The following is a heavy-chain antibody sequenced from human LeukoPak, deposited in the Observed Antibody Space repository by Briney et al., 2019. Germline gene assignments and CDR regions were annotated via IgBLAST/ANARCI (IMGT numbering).Heavy chain of an antibody. Sequence: GGSLRLSCAASGFTFSSYGMHWVRQAPGKGLEWVAVISYDGSNKYYADSVKGRFTISRDNSKNTLYLQMNSLRAEDTAVYYCAKVLTVYYDSSGYYSGSLDYWGQGTLVTVSS. V-gene: IGHV3-30*18. CDR1: GFTFSSYG. D-gene: IGHD3-22*01. CDR3: AKVLTVYYDSSGYYSGSLDY. J-gene: IGHJ4*02. CDR2: ISYDGSNK.